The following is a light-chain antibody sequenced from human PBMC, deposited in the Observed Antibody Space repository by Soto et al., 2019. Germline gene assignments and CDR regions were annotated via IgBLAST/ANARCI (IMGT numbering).Light chain of an antibody. V-gene: IGLV1-44*01. J-gene: IGLJ1*01. CDR2: SDN. CDR1: TSNIGSNT. CDR3: AAWDDSLIYV. Sequence: QSALTQPPSASGTPGQRVAISCSGSTSNIGSNTVSWYQQLPGTAPKLLIYSDNQRPSGVPDRFSGSKSGTSASLAISGLQSEDEADYYCAAWDDSLIYVFGTGTRSPS.